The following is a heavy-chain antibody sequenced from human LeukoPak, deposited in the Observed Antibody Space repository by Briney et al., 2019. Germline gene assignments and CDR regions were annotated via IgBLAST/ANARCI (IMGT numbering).Heavy chain of an antibody. Sequence: PGGSLRLSCAASGFTFSSYAMSWVRQAPGKGLEWVSVISDSGTITYYADSVKGRFTISRDNSKNTLYLQMNSLRAEDTAVYYCAKNGRLGGSGSYYDYWGQGTLVTVSS. CDR1: GFTFSSYA. V-gene: IGHV3-23*01. CDR3: AKNGRLGGSGSYYDY. CDR2: ISDSGTIT. D-gene: IGHD3-10*01. J-gene: IGHJ4*02.